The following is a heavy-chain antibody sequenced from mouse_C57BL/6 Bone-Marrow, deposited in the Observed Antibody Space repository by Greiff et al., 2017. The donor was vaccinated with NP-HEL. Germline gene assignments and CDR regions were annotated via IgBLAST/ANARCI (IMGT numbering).Heavy chain of an antibody. V-gene: IGHV1-63*01. J-gene: IGHJ2*01. Sequence: QVQLQQSGAELVRPGPSVKMSCKASGYTFTNYWIGWAKQRPGHGLEWIGDIYPGGGYTNYNEKFKGKATLTADKSSSTAYMQFSSLTSEDSAIYYCARRGYGSSFDYWGQGTTLTVSS. CDR3: ARRGYGSSFDY. D-gene: IGHD1-1*01. CDR2: IYPGGGYT. CDR1: GYTFTNYW.